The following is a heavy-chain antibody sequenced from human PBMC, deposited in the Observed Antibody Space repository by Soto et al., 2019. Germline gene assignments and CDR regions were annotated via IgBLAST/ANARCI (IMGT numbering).Heavy chain of an antibody. CDR3: ARDIGAAAGTRLGFDP. V-gene: IGHV1-69*05. CDR2: IIPIFGTA. Sequence: QVQLVQSGAEVKKPGSSVKVSCKASGGTFSSYAISWVRQAPGQGLEWMGGIIPIFGTANYAQKFQGRVTITXXEXTXXAYMELSSLRSEDTAVYYCARDIGAAAGTRLGFDPWGQGTLVTVSS. CDR1: GGTFSSYA. J-gene: IGHJ5*02. D-gene: IGHD6-13*01.